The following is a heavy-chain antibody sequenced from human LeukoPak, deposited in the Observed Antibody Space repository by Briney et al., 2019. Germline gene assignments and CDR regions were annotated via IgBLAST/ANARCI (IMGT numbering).Heavy chain of an antibody. CDR1: GYTFTNYD. V-gene: IGHV1-8*03. CDR3: ARGPATSYYYIDV. J-gene: IGHJ6*03. CDR2: MNPNSDNT. Sequence: ASVKVSCKAPGYTFTNYDINWVRQATGQGLEWMGWMNPNSDNTGYAQKFQGRVTITRNTSISTAYMELSSLRSEDTAVYYCARGPATSYYYIDVWGKGTTVTVSS.